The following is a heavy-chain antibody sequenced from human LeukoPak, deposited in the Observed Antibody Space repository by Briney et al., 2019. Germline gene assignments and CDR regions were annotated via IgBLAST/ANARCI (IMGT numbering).Heavy chain of an antibody. CDR3: ARAPYGGSYSDYFDY. CDR1: GYTFTSYG. CDR2: ISAYNGNT. D-gene: IGHD1-26*01. J-gene: IGHJ4*03. Sequence: ASVKVSCKASGYTFTSYGISWVRQAPGQGLEWMGWISAYNGNTNYAQKLQGRVTMTTDTSTSTAYMELRSLRSDDTAVYYCARAPYGGSYSDYFDYWGQGTTVTVSS. V-gene: IGHV1-18*01.